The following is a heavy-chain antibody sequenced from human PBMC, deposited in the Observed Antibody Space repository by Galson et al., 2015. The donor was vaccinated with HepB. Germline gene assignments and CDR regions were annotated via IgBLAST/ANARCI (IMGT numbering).Heavy chain of an antibody. CDR2: ISSSGTTI. CDR3: ARATLGWFDP. CDR1: GVTFSDYY. J-gene: IGHJ5*02. V-gene: IGHV3-11*01. D-gene: IGHD2/OR15-2a*01. Sequence: SLRLSCAASGVTFSDYYMSWVRQAPGKGLKWISHISSSGTTISYADSVKGRFTVSRDNAKKSLFLQMNSLRDEDTAVYYCARATLGWFDPWGQGTLVTVSS.